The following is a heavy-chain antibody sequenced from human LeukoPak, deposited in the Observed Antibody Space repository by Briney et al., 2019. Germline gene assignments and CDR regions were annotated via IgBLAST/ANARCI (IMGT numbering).Heavy chain of an antibody. CDR2: ISYDGSNK. J-gene: IGHJ4*02. CDR3: ARHPSFDITMVRGPFDY. D-gene: IGHD3-10*01. CDR1: GFTFSSYA. V-gene: IGHV3-30-3*01. Sequence: GGPLRLSCAASGFTFSSYAMHWVRQAPGKGLEWVAVISYDGSNKYYADSVKGRFTISRDNSKNTLYLQMNSLRAEDTAVYYCARHPSFDITMVRGPFDYWGQGTLVTVSS.